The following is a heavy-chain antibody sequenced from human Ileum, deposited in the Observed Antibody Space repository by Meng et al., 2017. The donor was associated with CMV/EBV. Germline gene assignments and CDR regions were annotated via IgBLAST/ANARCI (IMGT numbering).Heavy chain of an antibody. CDR3: ARDYYGTSGSI. CDR1: GFTFSSCG. CDR2: ISSSGTI. J-gene: IGHJ4*02. Sequence: GESLKISCAASGFTFSSCGMNWVRQAPGKGLDWVSYISSSGTIYYADSVKGRFTISRDNAKNSLYLQMNSLRAEDTAVYFCARDYYGTSGSIWGQGTLVTVSS. V-gene: IGHV3-48*03. D-gene: IGHD3-22*01.